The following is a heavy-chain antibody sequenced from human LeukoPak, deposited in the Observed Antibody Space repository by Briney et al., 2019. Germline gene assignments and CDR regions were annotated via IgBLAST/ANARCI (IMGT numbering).Heavy chain of an antibody. CDR3: ARVGPLCGVSETYFDY. CDR1: GGSISSYY. D-gene: IGHD2-8*01. V-gene: IGHV4-59*01. CDR2: IYYSGST. Sequence: SETLSLTCTVSGGSISSYYWSWIRQPPGKGLEWIGYIYYSGSTNYNPSLKSRVTISVDTSKNQFSLKLSSVTAADTAVYYCARVGPLCGVSETYFDYWGQGTLVTVSS. J-gene: IGHJ4*02.